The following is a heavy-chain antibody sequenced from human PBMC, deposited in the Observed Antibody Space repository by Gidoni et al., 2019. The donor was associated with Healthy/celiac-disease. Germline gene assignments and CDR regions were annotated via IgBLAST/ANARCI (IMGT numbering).Heavy chain of an antibody. V-gene: IGHV4-59*01. J-gene: IGHJ3*02. CDR3: ARLYSSGYYNDAFDI. Sequence: QVQLQESGPGLVKPSETLSLTCTVSGGSISRYYWSWIRQPQGKGLEWIGYIYYSGSTNYNPSLKSRVTISVDTSKNQFSLKLSSVTAADTAVYYCARLYSSGYYNDAFDIWGQVTMVTVSS. D-gene: IGHD3-22*01. CDR2: IYYSGST. CDR1: GGSISRYY.